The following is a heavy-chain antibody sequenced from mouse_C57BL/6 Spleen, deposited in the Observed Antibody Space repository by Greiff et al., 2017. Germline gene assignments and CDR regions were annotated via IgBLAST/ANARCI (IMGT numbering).Heavy chain of an antibody. J-gene: IGHJ4*01. CDR2: IYPRSGNT. Sequence: VQLVESGAELARPGASVKLSCKASGYTFTSYGISWVKQRTGQGLEWIGEIYPRSGNTYYNEKFKGKATLTADKSSSTAYMELRSLTSEDSAVYFCAREAITTVVAKNRYAMDYWGQGTSVTVSS. V-gene: IGHV1-81*01. CDR1: GYTFTSYG. D-gene: IGHD1-1*01. CDR3: AREAITTVVAKNRYAMDY.